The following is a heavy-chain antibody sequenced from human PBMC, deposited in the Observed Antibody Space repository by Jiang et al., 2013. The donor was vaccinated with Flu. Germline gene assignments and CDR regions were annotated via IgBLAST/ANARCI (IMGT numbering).Heavy chain of an antibody. J-gene: IGHJ3*02. Sequence: LSLTCTVSGGSISSYYWSWIRQPPGKGLEWIGYIYYSGSTNYNPSLKSRVTISVDTSKNQFSLKLSSVTAADTAVYYCARVVSATYYYDSSGFDAFDIWGQGTMVTVSS. V-gene: IGHV4-59*01. CDR3: ARVVSATYYYDSSGFDAFDI. CDR2: IYYSGST. D-gene: IGHD3-22*01. CDR1: GGSISSYY.